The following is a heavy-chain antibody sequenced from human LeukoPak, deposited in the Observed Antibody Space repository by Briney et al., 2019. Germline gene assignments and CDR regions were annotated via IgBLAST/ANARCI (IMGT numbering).Heavy chain of an antibody. CDR1: GFXFSSYA. D-gene: IGHD4-17*01. CDR3: AKGRGTAVTSAANY. Sequence: GGSLRLSCAASGFXFSSYAMSWVRQAPGKGLEWVSSMSGSGDNTCYADSVKDRFSISRDNSKTTVSLQMNSLRAEDTAVYYCAKGRGTAVTSAANYWGQGTLVTVSS. CDR2: MSGSGDNT. J-gene: IGHJ4*02. V-gene: IGHV3-23*01.